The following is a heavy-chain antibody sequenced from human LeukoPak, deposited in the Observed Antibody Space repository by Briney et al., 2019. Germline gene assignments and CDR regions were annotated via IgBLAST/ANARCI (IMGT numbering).Heavy chain of an antibody. D-gene: IGHD2-2*01. Sequence: GGSLRLSCAASGFTFSAYSMTWIRRAPGKGLEWVSYISSGSEDTLYADSVKGRFTISRDNAKNSLYLQMNSLTVEDTAVYYCVGPPCLRGGYCSTNSWGQGTLVIVDS. J-gene: IGHJ4*02. CDR2: ISSGSEDT. V-gene: IGHV3-11*03. CDR1: GFTFSAYS. CDR3: VGPPCLRGGYCSTNS.